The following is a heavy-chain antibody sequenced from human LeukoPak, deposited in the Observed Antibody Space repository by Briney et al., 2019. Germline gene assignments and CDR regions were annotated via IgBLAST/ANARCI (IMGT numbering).Heavy chain of an antibody. V-gene: IGHV3-23*01. CDR1: GFTVSNIW. J-gene: IGHJ5*02. CDR3: AKDLYNWNDWFDP. D-gene: IGHD1-1*01. CDR2: ISGSGGST. Sequence: GGSLRLSCAVSGFTVSNIWMSWVRQAPGKGLEWVSAISGSGGSTYYADSVKGRFTISRDNSKNTLYLQMNSLRAEDTAVYYCAKDLYNWNDWFDPWGQGTLVTVSS.